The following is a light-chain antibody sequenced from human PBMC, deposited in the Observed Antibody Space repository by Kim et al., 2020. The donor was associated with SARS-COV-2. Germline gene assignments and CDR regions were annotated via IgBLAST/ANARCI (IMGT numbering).Light chain of an antibody. CDR2: LGS. Sequence: DIVMTQSPLSLPVTPGEPASISCTSSQSLLHSDGYHYLEWYLQKPGQSPQLLIYLGSNRASGVPDRFSGSGSGTDFTLKISRVEAEDVGIYYCMQALQTWTFGQGTKVDIK. CDR1: QSLLHSDGYHY. V-gene: IGKV2-28*01. CDR3: MQALQTWT. J-gene: IGKJ1*01.